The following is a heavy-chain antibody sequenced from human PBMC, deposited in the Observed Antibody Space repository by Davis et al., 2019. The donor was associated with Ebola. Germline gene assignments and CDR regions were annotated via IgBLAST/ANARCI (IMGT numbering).Heavy chain of an antibody. V-gene: IGHV1-69*13. J-gene: IGHJ4*02. Sequence: SVKVSCKASGGTFSSYAISWVRQAPGQGLEWMGGIIPIFGTANYAQKFQGRVTITADESTSTAYMELSSLRSEDTAVYYCARGWELLNYFDYWGQGTLVTVSS. D-gene: IGHD1-26*01. CDR1: GGTFSSYA. CDR3: ARGWELLNYFDY. CDR2: IIPIFGTA.